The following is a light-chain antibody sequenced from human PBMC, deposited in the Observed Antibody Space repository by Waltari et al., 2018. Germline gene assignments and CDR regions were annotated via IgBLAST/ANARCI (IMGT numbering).Light chain of an antibody. Sequence: QSALTQPASVSGSPGQSITISCTGTSSYVGGYNSVSWYQDHPGQAPKVIIYDVSDRPSGISERFSGSKSSNTASLTISGLQAEDEADYYCSSQSSDNVVLFGGGTKLTVL. CDR3: SSQSSDNVVL. V-gene: IGLV2-14*03. J-gene: IGLJ2*01. CDR2: DVS. CDR1: SSYVGGYNS.